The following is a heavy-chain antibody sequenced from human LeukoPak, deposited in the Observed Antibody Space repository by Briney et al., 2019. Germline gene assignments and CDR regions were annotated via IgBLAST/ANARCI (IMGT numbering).Heavy chain of an antibody. CDR2: ISSNGNAT. V-gene: IGHV3-64*01. D-gene: IGHD1-7*01. Sequence: GGSLRLSCAASGFTFSNYALHWVRQAPGKGLEYVSAISSNGNATFYANSVKGRFTISRDNSKNTLYLQMGSLRAEDMAVYYCVRVGNYREFDYWGQGTLVTVSS. CDR3: VRVGNYREFDY. J-gene: IGHJ4*02. CDR1: GFTFSNYA.